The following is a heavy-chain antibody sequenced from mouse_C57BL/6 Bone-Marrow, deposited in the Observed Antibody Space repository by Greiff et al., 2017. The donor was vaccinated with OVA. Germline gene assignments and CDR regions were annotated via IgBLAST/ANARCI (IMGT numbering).Heavy chain of an antibody. Sequence: VQLQQSGAELVRPGASVKLSCKASGYTFTDYYINWVKQRPGQGLEWIARIYPGSGNTYYNEKFKGKATLTAEKSSSTAYMQLSSLTSEDSAVYFCARSTMITYAMDYWGQGTSVTVSS. CDR2: IYPGSGNT. V-gene: IGHV1-76*01. CDR1: GYTFTDYY. J-gene: IGHJ4*01. D-gene: IGHD2-4*01. CDR3: ARSTMITYAMDY.